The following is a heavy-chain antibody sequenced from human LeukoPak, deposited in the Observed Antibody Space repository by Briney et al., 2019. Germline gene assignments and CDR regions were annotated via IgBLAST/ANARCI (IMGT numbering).Heavy chain of an antibody. CDR1: GFTFSNAW. J-gene: IGHJ4*02. D-gene: IGHD6-13*01. V-gene: IGHV3-7*01. CDR3: ARDRVWTVLY. CDR2: INQDGSEK. Sequence: GGSLRLSCAASGFTFSNAWMSWVRQAPGKGLEWVANINQDGSEKYYVDSVKGRFTISRDNAKNSVYLQMDSLRAEDTAVYYCARDRVWTVLYWGQGTLVSVSS.